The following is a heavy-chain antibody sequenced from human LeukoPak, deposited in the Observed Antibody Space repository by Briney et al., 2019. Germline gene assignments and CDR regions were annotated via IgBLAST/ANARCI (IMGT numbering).Heavy chain of an antibody. Sequence: GGSLRLSCAASGFTFNNYAMSWVRQAPGKGLEWVSDINGSGGTTYYADSVKGRFTISRDNSKNTLYLQMNSLRAEDTAVYYCAKEKRVGVTPPYFDYWGQGTLVTVSS. CDR1: GFTFNNYA. CDR3: AKEKRVGVTPPYFDY. V-gene: IGHV3-23*01. D-gene: IGHD1-26*01. J-gene: IGHJ4*02. CDR2: INGSGGTT.